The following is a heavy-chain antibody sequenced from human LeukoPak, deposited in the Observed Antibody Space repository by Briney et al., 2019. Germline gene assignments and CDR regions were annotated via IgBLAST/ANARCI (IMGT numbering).Heavy chain of an antibody. D-gene: IGHD2-2*01. Sequence: VSVKVSCKASGYTFTSYYMHWVRQAPGQGLEWMGLINPSGGSTSYAQKFQGRVTMTRDTSTSTVYMELSSLRSEDTAVYYCARPQTFDCSSTSCGSFDYWGQGTLVTVSS. CDR1: GYTFTSYY. CDR3: ARPQTFDCSSTSCGSFDY. V-gene: IGHV1-46*01. J-gene: IGHJ4*02. CDR2: INPSGGST.